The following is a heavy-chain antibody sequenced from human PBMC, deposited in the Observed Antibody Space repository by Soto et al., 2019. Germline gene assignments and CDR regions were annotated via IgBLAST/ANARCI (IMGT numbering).Heavy chain of an antibody. CDR1: GYTFTSYY. CDR3: AREDYSGSSRSDAFDI. J-gene: IGHJ3*02. CDR2: INPSGGST. D-gene: IGHD1-26*01. V-gene: IGHV1-46*01. Sequence: GASVKVSCKASGYTFTSYYMHWVRQAPGQGLEWMGIINPSGGSTSYAQKFQSRVTMTRDTSTSTVYMELSSLRSEDTAVYYCAREDYSGSSRSDAFDIWGQGTMVTVSS.